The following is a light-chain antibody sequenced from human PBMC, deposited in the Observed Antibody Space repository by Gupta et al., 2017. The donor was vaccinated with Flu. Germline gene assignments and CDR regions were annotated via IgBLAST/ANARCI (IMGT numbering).Light chain of an antibody. CDR2: EVI. Sequence: QSALTQPASVSGSPGQSITIPCPGTSSDVGGYNYVSWYQYHPGKAPKLMIYEVINRPAGVSNRFSGSKSGNTASLTISGLQAEDEADYYCSSYTSSNSLEFGGGTKLTVL. CDR3: SSYTSSNSLE. V-gene: IGLV2-14*01. CDR1: SSDVGGYNY. J-gene: IGLJ3*02.